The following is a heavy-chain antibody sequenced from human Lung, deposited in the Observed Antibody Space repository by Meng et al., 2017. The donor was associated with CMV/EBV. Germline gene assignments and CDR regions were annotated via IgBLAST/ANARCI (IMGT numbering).Heavy chain of an antibody. Sequence: SCAASGFTFNTYGVHWVRQAPGKGLEWVAVISSDGSKKYYADSVKGRFTISRDNSKNTLYLQMNSLRPDDTAVYFCARVLAEREDYYYGMDVWGQGTTVTVSS. D-gene: IGHD1-26*01. CDR3: ARVLAEREDYYYGMDV. CDR2: ISSDGSKK. J-gene: IGHJ6*02. V-gene: IGHV3-30*04. CDR1: GFTFNTYG.